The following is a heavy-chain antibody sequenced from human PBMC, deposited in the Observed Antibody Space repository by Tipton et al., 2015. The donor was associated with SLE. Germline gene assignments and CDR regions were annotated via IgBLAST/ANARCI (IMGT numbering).Heavy chain of an antibody. Sequence: TLSLTCTVSGGSISSYYWSWIRQPPGKGLEWIGYIYTSGSTNYNPSLKSRVTISVDTSKNQFSLKLSSVTAADTAVYYCATKGSSWYKDDAFDIWGQGTMVTVSS. CDR2: IYTSGST. V-gene: IGHV4-4*09. CDR3: ATKGSSWYKDDAFDI. J-gene: IGHJ3*02. CDR1: GGSISSYY. D-gene: IGHD6-13*01.